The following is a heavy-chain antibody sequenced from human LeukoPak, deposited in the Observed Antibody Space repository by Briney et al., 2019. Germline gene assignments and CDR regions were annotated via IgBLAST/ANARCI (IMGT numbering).Heavy chain of an antibody. CDR3: ARDYGYYDSSGYYYFDY. Sequence: GGSLRLSCAASGFTFDDYTMHWVRQAPGKGLEWVSGINWNGGSTGYADSVKGRFTISRDNAKNSLYLQMNSLRAEDTALYYCARDYGYYDSSGYYYFDYWGQGTLVTVSS. J-gene: IGHJ4*02. D-gene: IGHD3-22*01. V-gene: IGHV3-20*04. CDR2: INWNGGST. CDR1: GFTFDDYT.